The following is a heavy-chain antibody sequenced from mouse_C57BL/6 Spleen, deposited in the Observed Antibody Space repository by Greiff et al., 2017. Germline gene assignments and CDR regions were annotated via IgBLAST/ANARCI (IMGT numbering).Heavy chain of an antibody. CDR3: ARKQVGYDGYYVFAY. J-gene: IGHJ3*01. CDR1: GFSLTSYG. Sequence: VHLVESGPGLVQPSQSLSITCTVSGFSLTSYGVHWVRQSPGKGLEWLGVIWSGGSTDYNAAFISRLSISKDNSKSQVFFKMNSLQADDTAIYYCARKQVGYDGYYVFAYWGQGTLVTVSA. V-gene: IGHV2-2*01. CDR2: IWSGGST. D-gene: IGHD2-3*01.